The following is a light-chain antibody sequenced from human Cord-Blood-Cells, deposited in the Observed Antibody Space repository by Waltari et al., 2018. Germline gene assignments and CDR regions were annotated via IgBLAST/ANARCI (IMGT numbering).Light chain of an antibody. J-gene: IGKJ1*01. CDR2: AAS. CDR3: QQRYRTPRT. CDR1: QSIRSY. V-gene: IGKV1-39*01. Sequence: DNQITQSPSSLSASVGDRVTITCRASQSIRSYLNWYQQKPGNAPKLLIYAASRLQSGVPSRFSRSGSGTDFTLTSSKQQPEDFSTYDCQQRYRTPRTFAEGAKVEIK.